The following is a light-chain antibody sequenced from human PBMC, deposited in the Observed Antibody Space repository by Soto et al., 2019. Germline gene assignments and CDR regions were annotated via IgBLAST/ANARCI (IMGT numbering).Light chain of an antibody. CDR1: SSDVGGYNY. J-gene: IGLJ2*01. Sequence: QSALTQPASVSGSPGQSITISCTGTSSDVGGYNYVSWYQHHPGKVPKLLIYDVNMRPPGISNRFSGSKSGNTASLTISGIQAEDEGYYYCGSYTNSITLDFGGGTKLTVL. V-gene: IGLV2-14*03. CDR3: GSYTNSITLD. CDR2: DVN.